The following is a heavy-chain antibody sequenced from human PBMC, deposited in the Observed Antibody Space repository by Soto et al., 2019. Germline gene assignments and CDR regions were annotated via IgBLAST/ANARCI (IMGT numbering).Heavy chain of an antibody. CDR1: GFTFSTYG. Sequence: QVQVVQSGAEVKKPGASVKVSCKASGFTFSTYGFTWLRQSPGKGLEWMGWISGRNGNKNLAQKFQGRVTMTTDTSASTAYMELRSLRSDDTAVYYCARALSYGSVASFYYYMDVWGKGTTVTVSS. CDR3: ARALSYGSVASFYYYMDV. J-gene: IGHJ6*03. D-gene: IGHD3-10*01. V-gene: IGHV1-18*01. CDR2: ISGRNGNK.